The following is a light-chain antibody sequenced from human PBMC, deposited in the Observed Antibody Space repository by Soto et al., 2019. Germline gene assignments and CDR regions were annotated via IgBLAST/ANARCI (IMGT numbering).Light chain of an antibody. CDR2: DVS. CDR3: ASYTPCTTYV. CDR1: SSDVGGYSY. J-gene: IGLJ1*01. Sequence: QSVLTQPASVSGSPGQSIAISCTGTSSDVGGYSYVSWYQQQPGKAPKLVISDVSNRPSGVSDRFSGSKSGNTASLTISGLQTDDEADYYCASYTPCTTYVFLTCTKITDL. V-gene: IGLV2-14*01.